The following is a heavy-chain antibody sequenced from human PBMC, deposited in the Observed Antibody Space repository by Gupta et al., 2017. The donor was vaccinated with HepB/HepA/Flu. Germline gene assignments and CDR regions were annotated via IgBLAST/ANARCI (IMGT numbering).Heavy chain of an antibody. V-gene: IGHV1-69*01. CDR2: IIPIFGTA. D-gene: IGHD2-8*01. J-gene: IGHJ6*03. Sequence: QVQLVQSGSAVQKPGSSVKVSCTASGGTLSRYAISWVRQAPGQGLAWMGGIIPIFGTANYAQKFQGRVTITADESTSTAYMELSSLRSEDTAVYYCARGPTRSNPFNYYYYYMDVWGKGTTVTVAS. CDR1: GGTLSRYA. CDR3: ARGPTRSNPFNYYYYYMDV.